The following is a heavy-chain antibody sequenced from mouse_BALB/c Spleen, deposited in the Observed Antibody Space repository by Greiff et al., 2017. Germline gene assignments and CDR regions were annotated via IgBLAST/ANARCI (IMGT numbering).Heavy chain of an antibody. D-gene: IGHD1-2*01. V-gene: IGHV1-54*01. CDR3: ARSLYGYHAAWFAY. J-gene: IGHJ3*01. Sequence: QVQLKESGAELVRPGTSVKVSCKASGYAFTNYLIEWVKQRPGQGLEWIGVINPGSGGTNYNEKFKGKATLTADKSSSTAYMQLSSLTSDDSAVYFCARSLYGYHAAWFAYWGQGTLVTVSA. CDR2: INPGSGGT. CDR1: GYAFTNYL.